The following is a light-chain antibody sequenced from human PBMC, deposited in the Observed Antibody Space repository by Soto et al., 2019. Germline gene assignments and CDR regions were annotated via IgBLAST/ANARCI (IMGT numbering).Light chain of an antibody. J-gene: IGLJ2*01. V-gene: IGLV1-44*01. CDR1: SSNIGSNT. CDR3: AAWDDSLIGVV. Sequence: QSVLTQPPSASGTPGQRVTISCSGSSSNIGSNTVNWYQQLPGTAPKLLIYSNNQRPSGVPDRFSGSKSGTSASLAISGLPSEDEADYYCAAWDDSLIGVVFGGGTKLTVL. CDR2: SNN.